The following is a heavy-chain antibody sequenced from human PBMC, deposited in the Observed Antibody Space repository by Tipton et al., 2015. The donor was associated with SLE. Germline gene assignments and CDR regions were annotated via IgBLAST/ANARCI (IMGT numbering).Heavy chain of an antibody. CDR2: VNYTGST. Sequence: LRLSCAVYGGSFSGYYWSWIRQPPGKGLEWIGEVNYTGSTNYVPSLKSRVTISVDTSKNQFSLKLSSVTAADTAVYYCARLYSSSSHYYYYGMDVWGQGTTVTVSS. CDR1: GGSFSGYY. J-gene: IGHJ6*02. CDR3: ARLYSSSSHYYYYGMDV. V-gene: IGHV4-34*01. D-gene: IGHD6-6*01.